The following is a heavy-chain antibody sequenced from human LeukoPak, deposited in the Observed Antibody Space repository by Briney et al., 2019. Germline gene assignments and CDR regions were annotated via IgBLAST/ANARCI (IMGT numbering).Heavy chain of an antibody. CDR2: ISDRSSII. V-gene: IGHV3-48*02. CDR3: ARELSGSSSRHFDY. D-gene: IGHD6-13*01. CDR1: EFTFSSYS. J-gene: IGHJ4*02. Sequence: GGPLRLSCEASEFTFSSYSMNWVRQAPGKGLEWVSYISDRSSIIYYADSVKGRFTISRDNAKNSLYLQMSTLRDEDTAVYYCARELSGSSSRHFDYWGQGTLVTVSS.